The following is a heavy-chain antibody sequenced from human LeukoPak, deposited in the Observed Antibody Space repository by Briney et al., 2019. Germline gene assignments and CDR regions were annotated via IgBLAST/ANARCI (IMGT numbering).Heavy chain of an antibody. Sequence: GGSLRLSCAASGFTLDDYAMHWVRQAPGKGLEWVSGISWNSGSIGYADSVKGRFTISRDNAKNSLYLQMNSLRAEDTALYYCAKVKTRRKYGSGSFYFDYWGQGTLVTVSS. V-gene: IGHV3-9*01. CDR1: GFTLDDYA. J-gene: IGHJ4*02. CDR2: ISWNSGSI. D-gene: IGHD3-10*01. CDR3: AKVKTRRKYGSGSFYFDY.